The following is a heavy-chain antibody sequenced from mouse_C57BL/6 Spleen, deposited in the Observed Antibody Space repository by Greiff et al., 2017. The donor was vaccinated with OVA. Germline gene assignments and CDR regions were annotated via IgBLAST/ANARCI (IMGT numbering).Heavy chain of an antibody. CDR2: ISSGGSYT. V-gene: IGHV5-6*01. Sequence: EVHLVESGGDLVKPGGSLKLSCAASGFTFSSYGMSWVRQTPDKRLEWVATISSGGSYTYYPDSVKGRFTISRDNAKNTLYLQMSSLKSEDTAMYYCARHEIRYYFDYWGQGTTLTVSS. J-gene: IGHJ2*01. CDR1: GFTFSSYG. CDR3: ARHEIRYYFDY.